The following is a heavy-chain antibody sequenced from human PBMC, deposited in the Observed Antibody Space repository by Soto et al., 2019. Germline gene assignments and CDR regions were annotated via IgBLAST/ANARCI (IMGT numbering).Heavy chain of an antibody. Sequence: ASVNVSCQTSGYTFTSYGISWVRQAPGQGLEWMGWISAYNGNTNYAQKLQGRVTMTTDTSTSTAYMGLRSLRSDDTAVYYCARPSMGYSHFFDYWGQGTLVTVSS. CDR1: GYTFTSYG. D-gene: IGHD4-4*01. CDR3: ARPSMGYSHFFDY. CDR2: ISAYNGNT. J-gene: IGHJ4*02. V-gene: IGHV1-18*01.